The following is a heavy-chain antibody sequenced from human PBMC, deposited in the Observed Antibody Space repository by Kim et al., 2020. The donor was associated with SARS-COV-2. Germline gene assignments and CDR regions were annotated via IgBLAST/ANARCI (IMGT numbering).Heavy chain of an antibody. Sequence: SETLSLTCTVSGGSVSSGSYYWSWIRQPPGKGLEWIGYIYYSGSTNYNPSLKSRVTISVDTSKNQFSLKLSSVTAADTAVYYCARDGDSSGYWAPGSFDIWGQGTMVTVSS. CDR2: IYYSGST. CDR3: ARDGDSSGYWAPGSFDI. J-gene: IGHJ3*02. D-gene: IGHD3-22*01. V-gene: IGHV4-61*01. CDR1: GGSVSSGSYY.